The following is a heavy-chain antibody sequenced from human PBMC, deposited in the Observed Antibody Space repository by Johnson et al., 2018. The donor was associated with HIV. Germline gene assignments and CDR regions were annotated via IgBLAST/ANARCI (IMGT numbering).Heavy chain of an antibody. D-gene: IGHD4-23*01. Sequence: VQLVESGGGLVQPGGSLRLSCAASGFTFSSYAMHWVRQAPGKGLEYVSAISSNGGSTYYANSVKGRFTISRDNSKNTLYLQMGSLRNEDMAVYYCARERGYFGNPAFDIWGQGTMVTVSS. CDR1: GFTFSSYA. CDR2: ISSNGGST. V-gene: IGHV3-64*01. CDR3: ARERGYFGNPAFDI. J-gene: IGHJ3*02.